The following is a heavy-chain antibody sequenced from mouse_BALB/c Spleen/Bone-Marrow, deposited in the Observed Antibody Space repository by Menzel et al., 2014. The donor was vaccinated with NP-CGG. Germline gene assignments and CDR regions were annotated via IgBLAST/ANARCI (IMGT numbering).Heavy chain of an antibody. Sequence: VQLQESGAELVKPGASVKLSCTASGFNIKDTYMHWVKQRPEQGLEWIGRIDPASGNTKYDPKFQGKATITADTSSNTAYRQLSSLTSEDTAVYYRARYYVGSSYLDYWGQGTTLTVSS. CDR1: GFNIKDTY. CDR2: IDPASGNT. J-gene: IGHJ2*01. CDR3: ARYYVGSSYLDY. D-gene: IGHD1-1*01. V-gene: IGHV14-3*02.